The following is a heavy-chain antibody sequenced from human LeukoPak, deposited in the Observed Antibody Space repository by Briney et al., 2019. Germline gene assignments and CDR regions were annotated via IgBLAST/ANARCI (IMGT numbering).Heavy chain of an antibody. V-gene: IGHV3-48*01. D-gene: IGHD5-24*01. CDR3: ARDYKYAFDN. CDR1: GFTFSDYS. CDR2: IGISSGNT. J-gene: IGHJ4*02. Sequence: PVGSLRLSCAASGFTFSDYSMNWVRQAPGKGLEWISYIGISSGNTKYADSVKGRFTISGDKAKNSLYLQMNSLRVEDTAVYYCARDYKYAFDNWGQGTLVTVSS.